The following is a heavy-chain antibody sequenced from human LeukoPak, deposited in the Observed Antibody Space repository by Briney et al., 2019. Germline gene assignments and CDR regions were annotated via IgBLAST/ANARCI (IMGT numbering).Heavy chain of an antibody. CDR3: AKGTTDDGSGYGMDI. CDR2: VGAGGGST. Sequence: GSLRLSCAVSGFTLRNYAMTWVRQAPGKGLEWVSAVGAGGGSTYYADSVKGRFTISRDNSKNTLSLEMNSLRADDPAVYYCAKGTTDDGSGYGMDICGKGAPVTVSS. J-gene: IGHJ6*04. V-gene: IGHV3-23*01. D-gene: IGHD3-10*01. CDR1: GFTLRNYA.